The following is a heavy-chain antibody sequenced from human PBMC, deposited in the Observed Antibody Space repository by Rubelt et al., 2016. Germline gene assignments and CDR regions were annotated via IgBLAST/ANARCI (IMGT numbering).Heavy chain of an antibody. Sequence: EVQLVESGGGVVQPGGSLRLSCAASGFTFDDYAMHWVRQAPGKGLEWVSYISSSSSYTNYADSVKGRFTISRDNAKNSLYLQMNSLRAEDTAVYYCAKDRGNSLRFVYWGQGTLVTVSS. V-gene: IGHV3-48*04. CDR2: ISSSSSYT. D-gene: IGHD4-23*01. CDR3: AKDRGNSLRFVY. CDR1: GFTFDDYA. J-gene: IGHJ4*02.